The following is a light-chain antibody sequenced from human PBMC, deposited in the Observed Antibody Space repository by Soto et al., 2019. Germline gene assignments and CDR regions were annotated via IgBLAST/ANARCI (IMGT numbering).Light chain of an antibody. CDR1: QSASSSY. J-gene: IGKJ1*01. CDR3: QQYDRSPWT. Sequence: EIVLTQSPGTLSLSPGERATLSCRASQSASSSYLAWYRQKPGQAPSLLIYGASRRATGIPDRFSGSGSGTDFTLTISRLGPEDFAVYYCQQYDRSPWTFGQGTKVEVK. CDR2: GAS. V-gene: IGKV3-20*01.